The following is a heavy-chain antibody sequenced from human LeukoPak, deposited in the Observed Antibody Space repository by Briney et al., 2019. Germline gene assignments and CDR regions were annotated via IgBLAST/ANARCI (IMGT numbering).Heavy chain of an antibody. CDR1: GYTFTSYD. V-gene: IGHV1-2*02. CDR2: INPNSGGT. D-gene: IGHD6-13*01. CDR3: ARERGSSSWYRNFDF. J-gene: IGHJ4*02. Sequence: VASVKVSCKASGYTFTSYDINWVRQAPGQGLEWMGWINPNSGGTNYAQKFQGRVTMTRDTSISTAYMELSRLRSDDTAAYYCARERGSSSWYRNFDFWGQGTLVTVSS.